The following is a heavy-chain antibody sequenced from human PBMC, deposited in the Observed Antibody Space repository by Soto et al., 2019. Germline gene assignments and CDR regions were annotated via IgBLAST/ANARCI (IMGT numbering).Heavy chain of an antibody. CDR3: AKDIGGCYLGRYYFDY. D-gene: IGHD7-27*01. J-gene: IGHJ4*02. CDR1: GFTFSSYA. Sequence: EVQLLESGGGLVQRGGSLRLSCAASGFTFSSYAMSWVRQAPGKGLDWVSGISGSGGSTYYADSVKGRFTISRDNSKNTLYLQMNSLRAEDTAIYYCAKDIGGCYLGRYYFDYWRQGTLATVSS. CDR2: ISGSGGST. V-gene: IGHV3-23*01.